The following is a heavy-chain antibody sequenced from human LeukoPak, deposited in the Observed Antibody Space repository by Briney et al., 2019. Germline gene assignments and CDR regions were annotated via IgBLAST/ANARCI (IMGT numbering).Heavy chain of an antibody. Sequence: ASVKVSCKASGYTFTSYYMHWVRQAPGQGLEWMGIFNPSGGSTSYAQKFQGRVTMTRDTSTSTVYMELSSLRSEDTAVYYCARGHWSGYYAAAFDIWGQGTMVTVSS. V-gene: IGHV1-46*01. CDR2: FNPSGGST. D-gene: IGHD3-3*01. J-gene: IGHJ3*02. CDR3: ARGHWSGYYAAAFDI. CDR1: GYTFTSYY.